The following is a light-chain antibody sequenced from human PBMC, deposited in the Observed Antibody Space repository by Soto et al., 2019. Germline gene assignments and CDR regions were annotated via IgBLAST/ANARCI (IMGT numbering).Light chain of an antibody. CDR3: ISYAGSNIRYV. CDR2: EVS. CDR1: SSDIGGYDY. Sequence: QSVLTQPPSASGSPGQSVTISCTGTSSDIGGYDYVSWYQQHPGKAPKLMIYEVSKRPSGVPDRFSGSKSGNTASLTVSGLQAEAEADYYCISYAGSNIRYVFGTGTKVTVL. V-gene: IGLV2-8*01. J-gene: IGLJ1*01.